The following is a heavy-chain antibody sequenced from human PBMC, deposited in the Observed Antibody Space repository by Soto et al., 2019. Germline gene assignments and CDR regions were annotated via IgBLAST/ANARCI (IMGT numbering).Heavy chain of an antibody. CDR2: ISAHNGNT. J-gene: IGHJ4*01. CDR3: ARGRYGDY. D-gene: IGHD1-1*01. V-gene: IGHV1-18*01. Sequence: QVHLVQSGAEVKKPGASVKVSCKGSGYAFTTYGLTWVRQAPGQGLEWMGWISAHNGNTNYAQKLHGRVTVTRDTSTSTAYMERRSLRSDDTAVYYCARGRYGDYWGHGALVTVS. CDR1: GYAFTTYG.